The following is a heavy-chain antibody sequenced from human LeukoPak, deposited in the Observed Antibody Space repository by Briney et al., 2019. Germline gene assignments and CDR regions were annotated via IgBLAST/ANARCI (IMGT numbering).Heavy chain of an antibody. D-gene: IGHD3-22*01. J-gene: IGHJ4*02. CDR1: GYTFTSYG. CDR3: ARDRLTYYYDSSGYPTGGLPNDY. V-gene: IGHV1-18*01. Sequence: ASVTVSCKASGYTFTSYGISWVRQAPGQGLEWMGWISAYNGNTNYAQKLQGRVTMTTDTSTSTAYMELRSLRSDDTAVYYCARDRLTYYYDSSGYPTGGLPNDYWGQGTLVTVSS. CDR2: ISAYNGNT.